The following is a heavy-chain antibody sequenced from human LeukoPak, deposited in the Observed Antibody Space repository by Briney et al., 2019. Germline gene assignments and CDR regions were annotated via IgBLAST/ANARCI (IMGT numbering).Heavy chain of an antibody. CDR2: IHPNSDGT. Sequence: ASVKVACKASGDTFTGHYLHWVRQAPGQGLEWMGWIHPNSDGTSYAQKFQGRVTMTRDTSTSTAYMELTRLMSDDTAVYYCARGGCRGDCIPFENWGQGTLVTVSS. D-gene: IGHD2-21*02. V-gene: IGHV1-2*02. J-gene: IGHJ4*02. CDR1: GDTFTGHY. CDR3: ARGGCRGDCIPFEN.